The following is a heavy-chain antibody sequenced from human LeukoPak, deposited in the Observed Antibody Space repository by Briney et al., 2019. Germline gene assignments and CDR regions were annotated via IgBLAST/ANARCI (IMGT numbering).Heavy chain of an antibody. CDR1: DDSISSGGYY. J-gene: IGHJ4*02. V-gene: IGHV4-61*09. CDR2: IYTSGST. Sequence: SETLSLTCTVSDDSISSGGYYWSWVRQPAGKGLEWIGHIYTSGSTDYNPSLKSRVTISVDTSKNQFSLKLTSVTAADTAVYYCARDRPYISGYYSGSVGCYFDYWGQGILVTVSP. CDR3: ARDRPYISGYYSGSVGCYFDY. D-gene: IGHD3-22*01.